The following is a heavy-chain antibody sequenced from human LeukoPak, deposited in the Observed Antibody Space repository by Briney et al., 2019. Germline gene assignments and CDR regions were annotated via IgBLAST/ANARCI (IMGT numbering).Heavy chain of an antibody. Sequence: ASETLSLTCTVSGGSISSNTYYWGWIRQPPGKGLEWIGTIYYNGNTYYNPSLKSRVTISADTSKNQFSLKLTSVTATDTSVYYCARLPSGSMVRGISYYYYFSYIDVWGKGTTVTVSS. V-gene: IGHV4-39*01. CDR2: IYYNGNT. CDR1: GGSISSNTYY. D-gene: IGHD3-10*01. CDR3: ARLPSGSMVRGISYYYYFSYIDV. J-gene: IGHJ6*03.